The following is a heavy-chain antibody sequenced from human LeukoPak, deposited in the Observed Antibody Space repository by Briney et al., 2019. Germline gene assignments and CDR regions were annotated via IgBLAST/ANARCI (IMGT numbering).Heavy chain of an antibody. J-gene: IGHJ4*02. Sequence: GGSLRLSCAASGFTFSNAWMSWVRQAPGKGLEWVGRIKSKTDGGTRDYAAPVKVRFTISRDDSKNTLYLQMNSLKTEDTAVYYCTRTTMVRGVIIFDYWGQGTLVTVSS. CDR2: IKSKTDGGTR. CDR3: TRTTMVRGVIIFDY. V-gene: IGHV3-15*01. CDR1: GFTFSNAW. D-gene: IGHD3-10*01.